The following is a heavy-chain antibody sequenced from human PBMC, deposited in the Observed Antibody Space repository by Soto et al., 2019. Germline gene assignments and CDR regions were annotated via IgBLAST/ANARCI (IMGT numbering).Heavy chain of an antibody. Sequence: ASVKVSCKASGYTFTSYAMLWVRQAPGQRLEWMGWINAGNGNTKYSQKFQGRVTITRDTSASTAYMELSSLRSEDTAVYYCAKDRGAYVDATMALDYWGQGTLVTVSS. J-gene: IGHJ4*02. V-gene: IGHV1-3*01. CDR3: AKDRGAYVDATMALDY. CDR1: GYTFTSYA. D-gene: IGHD5-18*01. CDR2: INAGNGNT.